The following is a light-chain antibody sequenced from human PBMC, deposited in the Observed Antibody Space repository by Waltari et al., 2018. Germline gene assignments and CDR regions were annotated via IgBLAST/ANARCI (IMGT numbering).Light chain of an antibody. CDR2: DAS. V-gene: IGKV3-20*01. Sequence: EIVLTPSPGTLSLSPGERATLSCRASQSVSSHYLAWYQQKPGQAPRLLTYDASSRATGIPDRFSGGGSGTDFTFTINRLEPEDFAVYYCQQYGRSPPYTFGQGTKLEIK. CDR3: QQYGRSPPYT. CDR1: QSVSSHY. J-gene: IGKJ2*01.